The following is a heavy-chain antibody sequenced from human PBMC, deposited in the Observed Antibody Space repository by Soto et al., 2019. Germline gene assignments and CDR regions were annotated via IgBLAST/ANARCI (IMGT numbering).Heavy chain of an antibody. Sequence: SPTLSLTCAISGDSVSSNSAAWNWTRQSPSRGLEWLGRTYYRSKWYSDYASSVKSRIIIKPDTSQNQFSLQLNSVTPEDTAVYYCARSPTPSGSSPSSLSYHYSCVDFWGQATSVTV. V-gene: IGHV6-1*01. CDR3: ARSPTPSGSSPSSLSYHYSCVDF. CDR1: GDSVSSNSAA. D-gene: IGHD1-26*01. J-gene: IGHJ6*02. CDR2: TYYRSKWYS.